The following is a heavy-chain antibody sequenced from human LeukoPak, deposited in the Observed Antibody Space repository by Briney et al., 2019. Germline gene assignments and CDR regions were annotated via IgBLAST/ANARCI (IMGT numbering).Heavy chain of an antibody. CDR3: ARTDINGGMNALDI. CDR2: IYYSGST. V-gene: IGHV4-39*07. J-gene: IGHJ3*02. Sequence: SETLSLTCTVSGGSISSSSYYWGWIRQPPGKGLEWIGSIYYSGSTYYNPSLKSRVTISVDTSKNQFSLKLSSVTAADTAVYYCARTDINGGMNALDIWGQGTMVTVSS. D-gene: IGHD4-23*01. CDR1: GGSISSSSYY.